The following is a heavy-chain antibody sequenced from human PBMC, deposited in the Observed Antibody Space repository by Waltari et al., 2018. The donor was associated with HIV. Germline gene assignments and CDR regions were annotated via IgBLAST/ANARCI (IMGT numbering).Heavy chain of an antibody. Sequence: QLQLQESGPGLVKPSETLSLTCTVSGGSISSSSYYWGWIRQPPGKGLEWIGSIYYSGSTYYNPSLKSRVTISVDTSKNQFSLKLSSVTAADTAVYYCARLHSSGWYDWYFDLWGRGTLVTVSS. CDR2: IYYSGST. CDR3: ARLHSSGWYDWYFDL. D-gene: IGHD6-19*01. J-gene: IGHJ2*01. CDR1: GGSISSSSYY. V-gene: IGHV4-39*01.